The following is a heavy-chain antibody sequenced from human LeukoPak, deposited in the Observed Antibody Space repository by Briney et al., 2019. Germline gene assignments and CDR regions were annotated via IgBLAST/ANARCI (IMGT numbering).Heavy chain of an antibody. D-gene: IGHD2-2*01. V-gene: IGHV3-30*18. CDR2: ISYDGSNK. CDR1: GFTFSSYG. Sequence: PGGSLRLSCAASGFTFSSYGVHWVRQAPGKGLEWVAVISYDGSNKYYADSVKGRFTISRDNSKNTLYLQMNSLRAEDTAVYYCAKSIVVVPAGVHYYGMDVWGQGTTVTVSS. J-gene: IGHJ6*02. CDR3: AKSIVVVPAGVHYYGMDV.